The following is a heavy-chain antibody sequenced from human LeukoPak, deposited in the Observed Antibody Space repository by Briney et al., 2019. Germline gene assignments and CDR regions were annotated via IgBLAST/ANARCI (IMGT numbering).Heavy chain of an antibody. V-gene: IGHV3-30*18. CDR3: AKDLEGAKQLAPRTPLGH. J-gene: IGHJ4*02. D-gene: IGHD6-13*01. CDR2: ISYDGSNK. Sequence: GRSLRLSCAASGFTFSSYGMHWARQAPGKGLEWVAVISYDGSNKYYADSVKGRFTISRDNSKNTLYLQMNSLRAEDTAVYYCAKDLEGAKQLAPRTPLGHWGQGTLVTVSS. CDR1: GFTFSSYG.